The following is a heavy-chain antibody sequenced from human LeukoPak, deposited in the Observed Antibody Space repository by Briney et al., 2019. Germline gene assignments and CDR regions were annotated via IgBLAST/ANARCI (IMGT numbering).Heavy chain of an antibody. J-gene: IGHJ6*02. CDR1: RFTFNSYA. CDR2: IGGSNGIT. CDR3: ATDTMVRGVITPLYYYYGMDV. Sequence: GGSLRLSCAASRFTFNSYAMSWVRQAPGKGLEWVSVIGGSNGITFYVDSVKGRFTISRDNSKNTLYLQMNSLRAEDTAVYYCATDTMVRGVITPLYYYYGMDVWGQGTTVTVSS. D-gene: IGHD3-10*01. V-gene: IGHV3-23*01.